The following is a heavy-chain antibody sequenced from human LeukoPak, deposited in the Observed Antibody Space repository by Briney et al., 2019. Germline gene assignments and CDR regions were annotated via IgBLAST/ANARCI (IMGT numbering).Heavy chain of an antibody. Sequence: GGSLRLSCAASGFTFSNYWMNWVRQAPGKGLECLADIKQDGSETYYADSVKGRFTISRDTAKNTLYLQMNSLRAEDTAVYYCARGEIVLVTTVIPPFDYWGQGTLVTVAS. CDR2: IKQDGSET. CDR1: GFTFSNYW. CDR3: ARGEIVLVTTVIPPFDY. J-gene: IGHJ4*01. V-gene: IGHV3-7*01. D-gene: IGHD2-2*01.